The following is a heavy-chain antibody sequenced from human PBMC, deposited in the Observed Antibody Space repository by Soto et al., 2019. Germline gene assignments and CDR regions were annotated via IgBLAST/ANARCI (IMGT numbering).Heavy chain of an antibody. CDR3: ARMESFGSLNWFDP. Sequence: ASVKVSCKACGYTFTSYYIHWVRQAPGQGLESMGIINPSGGSTSYAQKFQGRVTMTRDISIATAYMELNSLTSEDTAIYYCARMESFGSLNWFDPWGQGTLVTVSS. V-gene: IGHV1-46*01. D-gene: IGHD5-18*01. CDR1: GYTFTSYY. J-gene: IGHJ5*02. CDR2: INPSGGST.